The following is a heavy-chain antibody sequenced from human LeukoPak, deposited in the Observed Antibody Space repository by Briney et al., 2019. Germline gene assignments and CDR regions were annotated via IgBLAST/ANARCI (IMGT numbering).Heavy chain of an antibody. V-gene: IGHV3-7*03. CDR3: ARGVFYYGSGSYSPSYFDY. J-gene: IGHJ4*02. CDR2: IKQDGSEK. D-gene: IGHD3-10*01. CDR1: GFTFSSYW. Sequence: GGSLRLSCAASGFTFSSYWMSWVRQAPGKGLEWVAKIKQDGSEKYYVDSVKGRFTISRDNAKNSLYLQMNSLRAEDTALYHCARGVFYYGSGSYSPSYFDYWGQGTLVTVSS.